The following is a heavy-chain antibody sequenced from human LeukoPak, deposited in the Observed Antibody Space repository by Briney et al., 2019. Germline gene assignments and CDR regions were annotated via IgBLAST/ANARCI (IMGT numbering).Heavy chain of an antibody. J-gene: IGHJ3*02. V-gene: IGHV3-23*01. CDR2: ISGSGGST. CDR3: ARDGPDAFDI. CDR1: GFTFSSYA. Sequence: GGSLRLSCAASGFTFSSYAMSWVRQAPGKGLEWVSAISGSGGSTYYADYVKGRFTISRDNSKNTLYLQMGSLRAEDMAVYYCARDGPDAFDIWGQGTMVTVSS.